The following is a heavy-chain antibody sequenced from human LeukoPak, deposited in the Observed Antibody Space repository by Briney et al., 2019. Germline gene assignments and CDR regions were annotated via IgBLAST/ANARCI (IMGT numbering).Heavy chain of an antibody. V-gene: IGHV1-8*03. Sequence: ASVKVSCKASGYTFTSYDINWVRQATGQGLEWMGWMNPNSGNTGYAQKFQGRVTITRNTSISTAYMELSSLRSEDTAVYYCARWSAPIYDFWSGYYEGYYFDYWGQGTLVTVSS. CDR1: GYTFTSYD. CDR2: MNPNSGNT. D-gene: IGHD3-3*01. CDR3: ARWSAPIYDFWSGYYEGYYFDY. J-gene: IGHJ4*02.